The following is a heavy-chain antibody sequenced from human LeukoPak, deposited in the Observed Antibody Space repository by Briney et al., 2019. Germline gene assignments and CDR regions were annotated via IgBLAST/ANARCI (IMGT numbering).Heavy chain of an antibody. J-gene: IGHJ4*02. V-gene: IGHV3-48*03. CDR1: GFTFSSFA. CDR2: VSSSGGTI. CDR3: AGYKPFWYFDY. D-gene: IGHD2-2*02. Sequence: PGGSLRLSCAASGFTFSSFAMNWVRQAPGKGLEWVSYVSSSGGTISYAASVKGRFTISRDNAKNSLYLQMNSLRAEDTAVYYCAGYKPFWYFDYWGQGTPVTVSS.